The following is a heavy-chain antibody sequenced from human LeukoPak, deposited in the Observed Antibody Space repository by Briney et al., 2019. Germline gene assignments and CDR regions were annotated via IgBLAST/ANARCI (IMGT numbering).Heavy chain of an antibody. Sequence: GGSLRLSCAASGFTFSSYSMNWVRQAPGKGLEWVSSISSSSSNIYYADSVKGRFTISRDNAKNSLYLQMNTLRAEDTAVYYCARNGPCSGRRCISPYYYYYMDVWGKGTTVTVSS. D-gene: IGHD2-15*01. CDR1: GFTFSSYS. CDR3: ARNGPCSGRRCISPYYYYYMDV. J-gene: IGHJ6*03. V-gene: IGHV3-21*01. CDR2: ISSSSSNI.